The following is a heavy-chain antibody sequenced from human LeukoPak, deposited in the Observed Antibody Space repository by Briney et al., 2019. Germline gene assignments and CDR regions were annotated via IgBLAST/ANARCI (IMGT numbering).Heavy chain of an antibody. CDR3: AKDHGRYVSKYYFDY. Sequence: GGSLRLSCAASGFTFSSYAMSWVRQAPGKGLEWVSAISGSGGSTYYADSVKGRFTVSRDNAKDSLYLQMNSLRPEDTAWYYCAKDHGRYVSKYYFDYWGRGTLVTVSS. D-gene: IGHD3-10*01. CDR1: GFTFSSYA. CDR2: ISGSGGST. J-gene: IGHJ4*02. V-gene: IGHV3-23*01.